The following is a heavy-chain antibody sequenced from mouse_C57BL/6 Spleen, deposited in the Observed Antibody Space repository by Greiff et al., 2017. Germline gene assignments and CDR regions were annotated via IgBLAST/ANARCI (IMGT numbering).Heavy chain of an antibody. CDR1: GYTFTSYG. CDR3: ARSRELGRVYFDV. D-gene: IGHD4-1*01. CDR2: IYPRSGNT. Sequence: QVQLQQSGAELARPGASVKLSCKASGYTFTSYGISWVKQRTGQGLEWIGEIYPRSGNTYYNEKFKGKATLTADKSSSTAYMELRSLTSEDSAVYFCARSRELGRVYFDVWGTGTTVTVSS. J-gene: IGHJ1*03. V-gene: IGHV1-81*01.